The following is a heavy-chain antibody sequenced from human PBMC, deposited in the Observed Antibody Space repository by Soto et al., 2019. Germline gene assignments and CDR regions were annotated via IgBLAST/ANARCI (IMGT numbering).Heavy chain of an antibody. D-gene: IGHD1-26*01. CDR2: ISYDGSNK. V-gene: IGHV3-30*03. J-gene: IGHJ4*02. CDR1: GFTFSHHG. CDR3: GRYSGKYQGPIDY. Sequence: QVQLVESGGGVVQPGRSLRLSCAASGFTFSHHGIHWVRQAPGKGLEWLAVISYDGSNKHYADSVKGRFTVSRDNSKNTLYLQMNSLRAEDTAVYFCGRYSGKYQGPIDYWGQGTLVTVSS.